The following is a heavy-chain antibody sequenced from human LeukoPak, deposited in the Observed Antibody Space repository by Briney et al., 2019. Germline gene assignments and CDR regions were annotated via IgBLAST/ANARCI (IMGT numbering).Heavy chain of an antibody. D-gene: IGHD1-26*01. CDR2: IYYSGST. V-gene: IGHV4-39*01. J-gene: IGHJ6*02. Sequence: SATLSLTCSVSGVSISSSSYCWGWIRQTPGKDLEWIGSIYYSGSTYYNPSLKSRVTISVDTSKNQFSLKLSSVTAADTAVYYCARSLGDGYYGMDVWGQGTTVTVS. CDR3: ARSLGDGYYGMDV. CDR1: GVSISSSSYC.